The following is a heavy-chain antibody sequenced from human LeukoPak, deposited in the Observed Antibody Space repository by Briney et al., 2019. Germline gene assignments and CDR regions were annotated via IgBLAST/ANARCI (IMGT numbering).Heavy chain of an antibody. CDR2: IYYSGST. CDR1: GGSISSGGYY. J-gene: IGHJ4*02. CDR3: VRNGRRYFDF. Sequence: PSETLSLTCTVSGGSISSGGYYWSWIRQHPGKGLEWIGYIYYSGSTYYNPSHKSRVTISVDKSKSQFSLKLNSVSAADTAVYYCVRNGRRYFDFWGQGTLVTVSS. V-gene: IGHV4-31*09. D-gene: IGHD2-8*01.